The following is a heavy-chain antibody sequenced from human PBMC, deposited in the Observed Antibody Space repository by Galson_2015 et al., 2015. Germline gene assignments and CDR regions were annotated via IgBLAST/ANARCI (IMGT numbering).Heavy chain of an antibody. Sequence: SVKVSCKASGGTFSSYAISWVRQAPGQGLEWMGGIIPIFGTANYAQKFQGRVTITADESTSTAYMELSSLRSEDTAVYYCARTGSRGEWSPLGTWGRGTLVTVSS. CDR3: ARTGSRGEWSPLGT. CDR2: IIPIFGTA. D-gene: IGHD3-16*01. CDR1: GGTFSSYA. V-gene: IGHV1-69*13. J-gene: IGHJ5*02.